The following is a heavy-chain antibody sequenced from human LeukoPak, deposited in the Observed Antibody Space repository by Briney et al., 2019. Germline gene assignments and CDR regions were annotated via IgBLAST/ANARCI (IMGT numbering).Heavy chain of an antibody. Sequence: VASVKVSCKASGYSFTNYGIGWARQAPGQGLEWLGWITPSTGNTNYAQKLHGRVTMTADTSTGTAYVELRSLRSDDTAVYYCRYSSGWTTRYYFDYWGQGTLVTVSS. CDR1: GYSFTNYG. J-gene: IGHJ4*02. CDR3: RYSSGWTTRYYFDY. CDR2: ITPSTGNT. V-gene: IGHV1-18*01. D-gene: IGHD6-19*01.